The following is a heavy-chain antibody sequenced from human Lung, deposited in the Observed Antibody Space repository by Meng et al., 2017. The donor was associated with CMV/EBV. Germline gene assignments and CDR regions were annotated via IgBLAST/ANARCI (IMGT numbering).Heavy chain of an antibody. D-gene: IGHD3-16*01. CDR1: GFTFSAYA. J-gene: IGHJ6*02. CDR3: ARSWDGMDV. V-gene: IGHV3-21*04. CDR2: ISTTSTYI. Sequence: LTCAASGFTFSAYAMNWVRQTPGKGLEWVSSISTTSTYIYYSDSVKGRFTISRDNAKNSLYLQMSSLRAEDTALYYCARSWDGMDVWGQGNPGHRLL.